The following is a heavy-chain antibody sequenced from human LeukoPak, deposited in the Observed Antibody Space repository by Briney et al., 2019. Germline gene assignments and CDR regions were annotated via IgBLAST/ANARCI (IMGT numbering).Heavy chain of an antibody. CDR1: GDSISSYY. V-gene: IGHV4-59*08. CDR3: ARRVAARSVGYFFDY. CDR2: IYYTGST. D-gene: IGHD6-6*01. Sequence: SETLSLTCTLSGDSISSYYWTWIRQPPGKGLEWIGYIYYTGSTNYNPSHKSRVTMSVDTSKNQFSLKLTSVTAADTAVYYCARRVAARSVGYFFDYWGQGTLVTVSS. J-gene: IGHJ4*02.